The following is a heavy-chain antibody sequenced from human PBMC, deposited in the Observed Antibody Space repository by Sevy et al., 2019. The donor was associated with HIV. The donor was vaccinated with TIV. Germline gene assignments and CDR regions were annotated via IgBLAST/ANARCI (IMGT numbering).Heavy chain of an antibody. CDR2: LYSTGST. J-gene: IGHJ2*01. CDR1: GGSISSSSYF. V-gene: IGHV4-39*02. CDR3: ATPRGNAWTEGTGGYFDH. Sequence: SETLSLTCTVSGGSISSSSYFWGWIRQPPGKGLEWIGSLYSTGSTSYNPSLRSRDTVSADTSKNVFTLRLTSVIATDTAVYYCATPRGNAWTEGTGGYFDHWGRGTLVTVSS. D-gene: IGHD1-1*01.